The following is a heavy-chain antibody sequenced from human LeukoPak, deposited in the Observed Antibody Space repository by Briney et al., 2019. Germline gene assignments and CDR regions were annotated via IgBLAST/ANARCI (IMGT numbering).Heavy chain of an antibody. V-gene: IGHV1-69*13. CDR1: GYTFTSYG. CDR3: ARVGEVYCGGDCYPYWYFDL. J-gene: IGHJ2*01. CDR2: IIPIFGTA. Sequence: GASVKVSCKASGYTFTSYGISWVRQAPGQGLEWMGGIIPIFGTANYAQKFQGRVTITADESTSTAYMELSSLRSEDTAVYYCARVGEVYCGGDCYPYWYFDLWGRGTLVTVSS. D-gene: IGHD2-21*02.